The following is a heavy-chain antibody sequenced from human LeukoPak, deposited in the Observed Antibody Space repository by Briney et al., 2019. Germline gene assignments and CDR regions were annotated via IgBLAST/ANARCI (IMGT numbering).Heavy chain of an antibody. CDR3: ASQDEQWLSDY. Sequence: SETLSLTCAVYGGSFSGYYWSWIRQPPGKGLEWIGEVNHGGSTNYNPSLKSRVTISVDTSKNQFSLKLSSVTAADTAVYYCASQDEQWLSDYWGQGTLVTVSS. V-gene: IGHV4-34*01. CDR1: GGSFSGYY. D-gene: IGHD6-19*01. CDR2: VNHGGST. J-gene: IGHJ4*02.